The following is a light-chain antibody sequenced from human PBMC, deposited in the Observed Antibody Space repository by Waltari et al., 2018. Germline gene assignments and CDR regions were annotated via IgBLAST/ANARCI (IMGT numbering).Light chain of an antibody. Sequence: DIQMTQSPSTLSASVGGRVTITCRASQSISSWLAWYQPKPGKAPKLLIYQASSLESGVPSRFSGSGSGTEFTLTISSLQPDDFATYYCQQYNPNFLYTFGQGTKVEI. CDR3: QQYNPNFLYT. J-gene: IGKJ2*01. CDR1: QSISSW. V-gene: IGKV1-5*03. CDR2: QAS.